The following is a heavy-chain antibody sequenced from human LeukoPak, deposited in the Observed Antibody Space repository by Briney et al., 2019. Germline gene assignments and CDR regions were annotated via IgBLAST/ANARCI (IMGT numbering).Heavy chain of an antibody. CDR2: INHSGST. Sequence: SETLSLTCAVYGGSFSGYYWSWIRQPPGKGLEWIGEINHSGSTNYNPSLKSRVTISVDTSKNQFSLKLSSVTAADTAVYYCARGSPAWLSILFLKYGSEKYYFDYWGQGTLVTVSS. J-gene: IGHJ4*02. CDR3: ARGSPAWLSILFLKYGSEKYYFDY. D-gene: IGHD3-10*01. V-gene: IGHV4-34*01. CDR1: GGSFSGYY.